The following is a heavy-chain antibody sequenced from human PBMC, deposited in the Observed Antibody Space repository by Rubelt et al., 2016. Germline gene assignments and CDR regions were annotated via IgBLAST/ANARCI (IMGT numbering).Heavy chain of an antibody. D-gene: IGHD3-10*01. V-gene: IGHV4-39*07. CDR3: AGEYGMDV. J-gene: IGHJ6*02. CDR1: GGSINSISYY. Sequence: QLQLQESGPGLVKPSETLSLTCTVSGGSINSISYYWGWIRQPPGKGLEWIGEINHSGSNNYNPSLKSRVTTSVDTSKKHFSLKLGSVTAADTAVYYCAGEYGMDVWGQGTTVTVSS. CDR2: INHSGSN.